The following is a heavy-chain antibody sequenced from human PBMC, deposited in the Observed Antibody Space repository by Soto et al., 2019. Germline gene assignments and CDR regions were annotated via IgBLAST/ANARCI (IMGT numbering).Heavy chain of an antibody. CDR2: IIPIFSTP. D-gene: IGHD2-15*01. J-gene: IGHJ6*02. Sequence: QVQLVQSGAEVKKPGSSVTVSCKASGGTFGNSAISWVRQAPGQGLEWMGGIIPIFSTPDYAQKFQGRITITADDSTTTAYMELTSLKSEATAVYYCARDKDRQQLGGNYYYGIDVWGQGTTVTVSS. CDR3: ARDKDRQQLGGNYYYGIDV. CDR1: GGTFGNSA. V-gene: IGHV1-69*12.